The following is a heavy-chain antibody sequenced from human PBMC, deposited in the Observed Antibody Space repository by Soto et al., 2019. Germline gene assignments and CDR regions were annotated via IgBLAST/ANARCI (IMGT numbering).Heavy chain of an antibody. CDR1: GFTFSSDS. J-gene: IGHJ4*02. CDR3: AREGSYWNDVGPD. V-gene: IGHV3-21*01. D-gene: IGHD1-1*01. Sequence: GGSLRLSCAASGFTFSSDSMDWVRQAPGKGLEWVSSISSSSSYIYYADSVKGRFTISRDNARNSLYLQMNSLRAEDTAVYYCAREGSYWNDVGPDWGQGNLVTVSS. CDR2: ISSSSSYI.